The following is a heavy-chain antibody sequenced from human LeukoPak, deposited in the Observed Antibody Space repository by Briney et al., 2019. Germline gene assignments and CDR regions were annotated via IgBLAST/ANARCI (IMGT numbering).Heavy chain of an antibody. CDR1: GGSFSTSY. Sequence: SETLSLTCTVSGGSFSTSYWSWIRQFPGKGLEWIGYIYYSGSTNYNPSLQSRVTISVDTSKNQFSLKLSSVTAADTAVYYCARVGGSSWSYYYGMDVWGQGTTVTVSS. CDR3: ARVGGSSWSYYYGMDV. V-gene: IGHV4-59*12. D-gene: IGHD6-13*01. J-gene: IGHJ6*02. CDR2: IYYSGST.